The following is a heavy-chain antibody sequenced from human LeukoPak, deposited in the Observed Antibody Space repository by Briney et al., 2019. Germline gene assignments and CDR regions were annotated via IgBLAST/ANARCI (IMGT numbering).Heavy chain of an antibody. CDR3: ARVGDHFHWYLVL. Sequence: PGGSLTLSCPASLFTLSTNYMNEVGPAPGKGVEGVSILYSGSSTYYADSVEGRFTISRDSSKNTLFLQMNDLRAEDTAVYYCARVGDHFHWYLVLWGRGTLVTVSS. CDR2: LYSGSST. D-gene: IGHD3-3*02. V-gene: IGHV3-53*01. J-gene: IGHJ2*01. CDR1: LFTLSTNY.